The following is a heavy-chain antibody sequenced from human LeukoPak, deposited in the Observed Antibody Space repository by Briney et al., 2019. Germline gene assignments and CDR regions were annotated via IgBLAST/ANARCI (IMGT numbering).Heavy chain of an antibody. J-gene: IGHJ4*02. CDR2: INHSGST. CDR1: GGSFSGYY. Sequence: SETLSLTCAVYGGSFSGYYWSWIRQPPGKGLEWIGEINHSGSTNYNPSLKSRVTISVDTSKNQFSLKLSSVTAADTAVYYCARRGLALRFLNYWGQGTLVTVSS. V-gene: IGHV4-34*01. CDR3: ARRGLALRFLNY. D-gene: IGHD3-3*01.